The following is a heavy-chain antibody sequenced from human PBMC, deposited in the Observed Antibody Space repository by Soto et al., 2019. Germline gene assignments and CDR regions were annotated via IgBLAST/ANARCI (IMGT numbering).Heavy chain of an antibody. CDR2: ISYDGSNK. J-gene: IGHJ5*02. V-gene: IGHV3-30-3*01. CDR1: GFTFSSYA. Sequence: QVQLVESGGGVVQPGRSLRLSCAASGFTFSSYAMHWVRQAPGKGLEWVAVISYDGSNKYYADSVKGRFTISRDNSKNTLYLQMNSLRAEDTAVYYCARARSLYSSSFWFDPWGQGTLVTVSS. CDR3: ARARSLYSSSFWFDP. D-gene: IGHD6-6*01.